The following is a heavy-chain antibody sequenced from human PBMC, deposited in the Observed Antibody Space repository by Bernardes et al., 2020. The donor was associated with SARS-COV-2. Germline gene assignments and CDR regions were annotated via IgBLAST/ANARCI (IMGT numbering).Heavy chain of an antibody. CDR2: INSDGSST. CDR3: AKGGRSSSFNGGWFDP. J-gene: IGHJ5*02. Sequence: GGSLRLSCAASGFTFSSYWMHWVRQAPGKGLVWVSRINSDGSSTSYADSVKGRFTISRDNAKNTLYLQMNSLRAEDTAVYYCAKGGRSSSFNGGWFDPWGQGTLVTVSS. V-gene: IGHV3-74*01. CDR1: GFTFSSYW. D-gene: IGHD6-6*01.